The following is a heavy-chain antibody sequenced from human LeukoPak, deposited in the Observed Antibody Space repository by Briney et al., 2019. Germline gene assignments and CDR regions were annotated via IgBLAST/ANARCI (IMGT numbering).Heavy chain of an antibody. CDR2: ISAYNGNT. V-gene: IGHV1-18*01. CDR1: GYTFTSYG. CDR3: ARAERYCSGGSCVNMDV. J-gene: IGHJ6*04. D-gene: IGHD2-15*01. Sequence: ASVKVSCKASGYTFTSYGISWVRQAPGQGLEWMGWISAYNGNTNYAQKLQGRVTMTRDTSTSTVYMELSSLRSEDTAVYYCARAERYCSGGSCVNMDVWAKGPRSPSPQ.